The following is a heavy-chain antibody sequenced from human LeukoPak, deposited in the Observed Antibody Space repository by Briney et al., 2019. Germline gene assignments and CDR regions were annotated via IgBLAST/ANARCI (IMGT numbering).Heavy chain of an antibody. CDR2: ISGSGTI. V-gene: IGHV4-4*07. J-gene: IGHJ3*02. Sequence: SETLSLTCTVSGGSINSYWSWIRQPAGKGLEWIGRISGSGTITYNPALQSRLSFSIDTSKNQFSLKLMSVTAADTGVYYCAGSDGYGLVDIWGQGTMVTVSS. CDR3: AGSDGYGLVDI. D-gene: IGHD3-10*01. CDR1: GGSINSY.